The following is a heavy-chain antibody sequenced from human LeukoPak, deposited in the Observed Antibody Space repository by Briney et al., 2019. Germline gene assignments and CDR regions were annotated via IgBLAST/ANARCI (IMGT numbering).Heavy chain of an antibody. V-gene: IGHV4-38-2*01. CDR1: GYSISSGYY. Sequence: NPSETLSPTCGVSGYSISSGYYWGWIRQPPGKELEWIGSIYHSGSTYYNPSLKSRVTISVETSKNQFSLNLSSVTAADTAVYYCARLAGGRSGYFDYWGQGTLVTVSS. CDR3: ARLAGGRSGYFDY. CDR2: IYHSGST. D-gene: IGHD3-10*01. J-gene: IGHJ4*02.